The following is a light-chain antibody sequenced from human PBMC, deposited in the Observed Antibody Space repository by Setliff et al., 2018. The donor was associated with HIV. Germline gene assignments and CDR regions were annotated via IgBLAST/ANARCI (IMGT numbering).Light chain of an antibody. J-gene: IGLJ1*01. CDR2: EVS. V-gene: IGLV2-14*02. Sequence: QSVLTQPASVSGSPGQSITISCTGTNSDVGSYNLVSWYQQHPGKAPKLMIYEVSKRPSGVSNRFSGSKSGNTASLTISGLQAEDEADYYCSSFSTINTQIFGTGTKVTVL. CDR3: SSFSTINTQI. CDR1: NSDVGSYNL.